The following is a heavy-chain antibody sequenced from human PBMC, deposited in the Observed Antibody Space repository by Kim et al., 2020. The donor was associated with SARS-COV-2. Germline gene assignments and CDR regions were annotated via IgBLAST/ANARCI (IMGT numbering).Heavy chain of an antibody. CDR2: NT. V-gene: IGHV1-18*01. Sequence: NTNYAQNLQGRVTMTTDTSTSTAYMGLRSLRSDDTAVYYCARRSGYYYGYWGQGTLVTVSS. D-gene: IGHD3-22*01. J-gene: IGHJ4*02. CDR3: ARRSGYYYGY.